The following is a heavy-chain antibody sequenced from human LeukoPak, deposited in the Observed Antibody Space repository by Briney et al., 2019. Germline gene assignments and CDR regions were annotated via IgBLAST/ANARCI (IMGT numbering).Heavy chain of an antibody. V-gene: IGHV4-59*12. CDR3: AREMKDIVVVPAARYYYYYYMDV. CDR1: GGSISSYY. J-gene: IGHJ6*03. Sequence: SETLSLTCTVSGGSISSYYWSWIRQPPGKGLEWIGYIYYSGSTNYNPSLKSRVTISVDTSKNQFSLKLNSVTAADTAVYYCAREMKDIVVVPAARYYYYYYMDVWGKGTTVTVSS. CDR2: IYYSGST. D-gene: IGHD2-2*01.